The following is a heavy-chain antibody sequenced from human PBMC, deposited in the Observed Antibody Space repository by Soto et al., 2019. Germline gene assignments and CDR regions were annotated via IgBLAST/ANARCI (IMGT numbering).Heavy chain of an antibody. V-gene: IGHV3-64D*06. CDR3: VKDRWVDY. CDR2: INTNGGST. J-gene: IGHJ4*02. D-gene: IGHD6-13*01. CDR1: GFAFSSYT. Sequence: PGGSLRLSCSVSGFAFSSYTMLWVRQAPGKGLEYVSSINTNGGSTYYADSVKDRFTISRDNSKNTLYLQMNSLRVEDTAVYYCVKDRWVDYWGQGILVTVSS.